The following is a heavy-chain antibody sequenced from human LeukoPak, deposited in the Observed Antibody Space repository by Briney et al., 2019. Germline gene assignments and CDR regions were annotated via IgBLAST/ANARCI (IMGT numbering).Heavy chain of an antibody. CDR2: ISGSGGST. CDR1: GFTFSSYA. CDR3: AKREAVTTFYPYYYYYYYMDV. J-gene: IGHJ6*03. V-gene: IGHV3-23*01. Sequence: GGSLRLPCAASGFTFSSYAMSWVRQAPGKGLEWVSAISGSGGSTYYADSVKGRFTISRDNSKNTLYLQMNSLRAEDTAVYYCAKREAVTTFYPYYYYYYYMDVWGKGTTVTVSS. D-gene: IGHD4-17*01.